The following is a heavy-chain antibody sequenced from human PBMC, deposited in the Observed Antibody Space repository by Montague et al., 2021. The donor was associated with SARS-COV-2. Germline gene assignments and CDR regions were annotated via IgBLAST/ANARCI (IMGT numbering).Heavy chain of an antibody. D-gene: IGHD3-22*01. Sequence: PALVKPTQTLTLTCTFSGFSLKTSGVGVGWIRQPPGEALEWLALIYWDDDRRYSPSLKSRLSITKDTSRNQVALTMTNMDPMDTATYYCARIGATIDYYDYNEKNPFDHWGQGTLVTVSS. CDR2: IYWDDDR. J-gene: IGHJ4*02. CDR3: ARIGATIDYYDYNEKNPFDH. V-gene: IGHV2-5*02. CDR1: GFSLKTSGVG.